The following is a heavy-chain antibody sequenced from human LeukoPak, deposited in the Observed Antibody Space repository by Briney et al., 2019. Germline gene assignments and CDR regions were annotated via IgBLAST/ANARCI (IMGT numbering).Heavy chain of an antibody. D-gene: IGHD3-9*01. J-gene: IGHJ6*02. CDR1: GFTFSSYA. CDR2: ISYDGSNK. Sequence: GGSLRLSCAASGFTFSSYAMHWVRQAPGKGLEWVAVISYDGSNKYYADSVKGRFTISRENSKNTLYLQMNSLRAEDTAVYYCARGDDYDILTGPPYGMDVWGQGTTVTVSS. CDR3: ARGDDYDILTGPPYGMDV. V-gene: IGHV3-30*04.